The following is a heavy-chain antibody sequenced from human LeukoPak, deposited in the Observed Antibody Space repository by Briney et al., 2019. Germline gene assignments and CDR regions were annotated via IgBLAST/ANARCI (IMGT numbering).Heavy chain of an antibody. V-gene: IGHV3-23*01. D-gene: IGHD2-2*02. CDR1: GFTFSSYA. CDR3: AKEPFIVVPAGLPGDYFDY. J-gene: IGHJ4*02. Sequence: GGSLRLTCAASGFTFSSYAMSWVRQAPGKGLEWVSAISGSGGGTFYADPVKDRFTISRDNSKNTLYLQMNSLRAEDTAVYFCAKEPFIVVPAGLPGDYFDYWGPRTLVTVSS. CDR2: ISGSGGGT.